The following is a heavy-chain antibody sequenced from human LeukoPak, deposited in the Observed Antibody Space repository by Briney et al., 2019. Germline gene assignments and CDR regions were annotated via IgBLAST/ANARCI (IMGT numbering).Heavy chain of an antibody. V-gene: IGHV4-34*01. Sequence: SETLCLTCAVYGGSFSGYYWSWIRQPPGKGLEWIGEINHSGSTNYNPSLKRRVTISVDTSKNQFSLKLSSVTAADTAVYYCARGPHCSSTSCYRYYYYVDVWGKGTTVTVSS. CDR2: INHSGST. J-gene: IGHJ6*03. CDR3: ARGPHCSSTSCYRYYYYVDV. CDR1: GGSFSGYY. D-gene: IGHD2-2*02.